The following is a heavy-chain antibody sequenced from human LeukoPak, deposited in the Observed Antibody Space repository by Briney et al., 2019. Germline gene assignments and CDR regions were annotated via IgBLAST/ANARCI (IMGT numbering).Heavy chain of an antibody. V-gene: IGHV7-4-1*02. CDR2: INTNTGNP. J-gene: IGHJ4*02. D-gene: IGHD4-17*01. CDR1: GYAFINYA. Sequence: GASVTVSCKTSGYAFINYAINWVRQAPGQGLEWMGWINTNTGNPTYAQGFTGRFVFSLDTSVSTTYLQISSLETEDTAIYYCARSNNDGDYLGVGFDYWGQGALVTVSS. CDR3: ARSNNDGDYLGVGFDY.